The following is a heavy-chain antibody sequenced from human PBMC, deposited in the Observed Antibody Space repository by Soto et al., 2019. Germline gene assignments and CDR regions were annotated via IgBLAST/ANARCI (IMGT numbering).Heavy chain of an antibody. CDR3: ARGYCSGGSCYDFGY. CDR2: IIPIFGTA. D-gene: IGHD2-15*01. Sequence: ASVKVSCKASGGTFSSYAISWVRQAPGRGLEWMGGIIPIFGTANYAQKFQGRVTITADESTSTAYMELSSLRSEDTAVYYCARGYCSGGSCYDFGYWGQGTLVTVSS. CDR1: GGTFSSYA. J-gene: IGHJ4*02. V-gene: IGHV1-69*13.